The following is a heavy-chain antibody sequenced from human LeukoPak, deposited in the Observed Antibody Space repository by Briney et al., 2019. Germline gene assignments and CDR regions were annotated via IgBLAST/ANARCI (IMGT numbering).Heavy chain of an antibody. CDR2: IYYSGST. Sequence: SETLSLTCTVSGGSISSSSYYWGWIRQPPGKGLEWIGSIYYSGSTYYKSSLKSRVTVSVGTSKNQFSLKLSSVTAADTAVYTGERKYSDFWTGPFDYGGQGPLVTVSS. V-gene: IGHV4-39*01. CDR3: ERKYSDFWTGPFDY. CDR1: GGSISSSSYY. J-gene: IGHJ4*02. D-gene: IGHD3-3*01.